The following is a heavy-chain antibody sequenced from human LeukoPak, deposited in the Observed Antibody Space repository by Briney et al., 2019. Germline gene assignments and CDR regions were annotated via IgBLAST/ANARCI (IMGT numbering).Heavy chain of an antibody. J-gene: IGHJ3*02. CDR1: GVTFTYAW. Sequence: GGSLRLSCAASGVTFTYAWMSWVRQAPGKGLEWVGRIKSITDGGTTDYAAPVKGRFTISRDDSKNTLYLQMNSLKTEGTAVYYCTKVANAFDIWGQGTMVTVSS. CDR3: TKVANAFDI. CDR2: IKSITDGGTT. V-gene: IGHV3-15*01.